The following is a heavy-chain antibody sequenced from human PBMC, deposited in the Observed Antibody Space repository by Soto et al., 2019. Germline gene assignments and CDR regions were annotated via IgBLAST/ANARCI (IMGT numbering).Heavy chain of an antibody. CDR3: GKVMTDYSKAVGDD. V-gene: IGHV3-23*01. D-gene: IGHD4-4*01. Sequence: EAQLSESGGGLVQPGESLRLSCATSGFTFASYAMTWVRQAPGKGLEWVSSITTGGINTHYADFVRGRFTISRDNSKNTVYLEMKTLSAEDTAVYYCGKVMTDYSKAVGDDWGQGTLVTVSS. CDR2: ITTGGINT. CDR1: GFTFASYA. J-gene: IGHJ4*02.